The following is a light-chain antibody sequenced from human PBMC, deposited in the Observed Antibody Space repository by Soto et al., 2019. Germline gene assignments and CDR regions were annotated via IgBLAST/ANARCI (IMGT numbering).Light chain of an antibody. Sequence: DFVMTQAPGSLAVSLGERATINCKSSQSVLYNSNNKNHLGWFQQKPGHPPKLLIYGASFRPSGVPDRFSGSGSGTDFTLTISSLQAEDVAVYYCQQYYSIPFTFGQGTKVDIK. CDR2: GAS. J-gene: IGKJ2*01. CDR1: QSVLYNSNNKNH. V-gene: IGKV4-1*01. CDR3: QQYYSIPFT.